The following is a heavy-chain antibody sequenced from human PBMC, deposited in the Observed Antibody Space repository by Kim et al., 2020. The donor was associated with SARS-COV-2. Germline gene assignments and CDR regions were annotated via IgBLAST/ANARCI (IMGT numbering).Heavy chain of an antibody. V-gene: IGHV1-18*04. Sequence: ASVKVSCKACGYMFTAYGFSWVRQAPGQGLEWLGWISARDGNTKYGQKVQGRVIMTTDTSTNTAYLELWSLRYDDTAMYYCARGAYGDVSFDYWGQGTLVTFSS. CDR3: ARGAYGDVSFDY. CDR2: ISARDGNT. D-gene: IGHD4-17*01. CDR1: GYMFTAYG. J-gene: IGHJ4*02.